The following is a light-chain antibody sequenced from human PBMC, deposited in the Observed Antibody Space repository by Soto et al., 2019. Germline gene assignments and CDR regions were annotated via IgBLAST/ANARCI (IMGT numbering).Light chain of an antibody. Sequence: ELVWTQSPATLSLSPGERATLSCRASQSVSSYLAWYQQKPGQAPRLLIYDASSRATGIPARFSGSGSGTDFTLTISSLEPEDFAVYYCQQRSNWPPITFGQGTRLEIK. CDR2: DAS. CDR3: QQRSNWPPIT. CDR1: QSVSSY. V-gene: IGKV3-11*01. J-gene: IGKJ5*01.